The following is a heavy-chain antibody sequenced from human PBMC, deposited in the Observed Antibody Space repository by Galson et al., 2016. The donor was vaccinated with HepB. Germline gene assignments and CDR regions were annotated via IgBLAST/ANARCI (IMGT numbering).Heavy chain of an antibody. Sequence: PALVKPTQTLTLTCTFSGFSLRTDEMSVSWNRQPPGKALEWLALIDWDDGKSYSTSMETRLTISKDTSKNQVFLTMTNMDPVYTATYFCARTVSSAIGFAAFDRWGQGALVPVSA. D-gene: IGHD2-2*02. J-gene: IGHJ4*02. CDR1: GFSLRTDEMS. V-gene: IGHV2-70*01. CDR3: ARTVSSAIGFAAFDR. CDR2: IDWDDGK.